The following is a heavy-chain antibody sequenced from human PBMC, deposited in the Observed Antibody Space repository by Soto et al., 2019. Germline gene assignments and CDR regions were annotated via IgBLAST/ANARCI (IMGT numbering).Heavy chain of an antibody. Sequence: EVQLLEYGGGLVQPGGSLRLSCAASGFTSSSDAMSWVRHAPGKGLEWVSAISGGGGSTYYADSVKGRCTISRDNSKNTLYQQMNSLRAEDTAVYYCAKDRSGENWFDPWGQGTLVTVSS. CDR1: GFTSSSDA. CDR2: ISGGGGST. V-gene: IGHV3-23*01. J-gene: IGHJ5*02. CDR3: AKDRSGENWFDP. D-gene: IGHD2-21*01.